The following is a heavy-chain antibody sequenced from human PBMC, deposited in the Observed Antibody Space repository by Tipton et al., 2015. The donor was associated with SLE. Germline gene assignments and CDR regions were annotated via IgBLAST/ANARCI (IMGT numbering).Heavy chain of an antibody. CDR3: ARHAGAAGTVTAYNGMDV. CDR1: GYKFTNSW. CDR2: IYPDDSDI. Sequence: QLVQSGAEVKKSGESLKISCKASGYKFTNSWIGWVRQMPGKGLELMAIIYPDDSDIRYSPSFQGQVTISADRSISTAYLQWSSLKASDTAMYYCARHAGAAGTVTAYNGMDVWGQGTTVTVSS. J-gene: IGHJ6*02. D-gene: IGHD4-11*01. V-gene: IGHV5-51*01.